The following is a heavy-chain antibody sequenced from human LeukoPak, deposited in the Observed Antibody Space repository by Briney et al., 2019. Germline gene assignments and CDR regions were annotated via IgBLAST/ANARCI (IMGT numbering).Heavy chain of an antibody. D-gene: IGHD3-22*01. CDR2: IIHSGST. CDR1: GGSFSGYY. J-gene: IGHJ4*02. V-gene: IGHV4-34*12. CDR3: ARHGFIYDSSLFEYTVGGDY. Sequence: PSETLSLTCAVYGGSFSGYYWSWIRQPPGKGLEWIGEIIHSGSTNYNPSLKSRVTISVDTSKNQFSLRLSSVTAADTAVYYCARHGFIYDSSLFEYTVGGDYWGQGTLVTVSS.